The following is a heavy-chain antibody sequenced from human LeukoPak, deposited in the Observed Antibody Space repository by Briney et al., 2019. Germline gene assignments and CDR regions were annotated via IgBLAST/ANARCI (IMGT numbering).Heavy chain of an antibody. J-gene: IGHJ4*02. CDR3: VRDPDALDF. Sequence: PGGSLRLSCAASGFTFNIYWMHWVRQAPGKGLVWVSRINNDGSSTSYADSVKGRFTISRDNAKNTLYLQMNSLRDEDTAVYYCVRDPDALDFWGQGTPVTVSS. CDR1: GFTFNIYW. V-gene: IGHV3-74*01. CDR2: INNDGSST.